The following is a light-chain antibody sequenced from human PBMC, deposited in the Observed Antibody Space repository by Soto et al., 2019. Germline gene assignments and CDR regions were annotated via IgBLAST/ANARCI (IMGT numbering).Light chain of an antibody. Sequence: QSVLTQPASVSGSPGQSITISCTGTSSDVGGYNYVSWYQQHPGKAPKLMIYEVSNRPSGVSNRFSGSKSGNTASLTISGLPAEDEADYYCSSYTSSSTPGYVFGTGTKLTVL. J-gene: IGLJ1*01. V-gene: IGLV2-14*01. CDR1: SSDVGGYNY. CDR2: EVS. CDR3: SSYTSSSTPGYV.